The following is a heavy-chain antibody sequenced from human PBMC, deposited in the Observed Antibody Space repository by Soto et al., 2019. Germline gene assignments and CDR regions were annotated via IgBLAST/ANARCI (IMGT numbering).Heavy chain of an antibody. D-gene: IGHD5-12*01. CDR2: IYYSGST. CDR3: ARDSGTGFDY. Sequence: QVQLQESGPGLVKPSETLSLTCTVSGGSISSYYWSWIRQPPGKGLEWIGYIYYSGSTNYNPSLKSRVTISVDTSKNQFSLKLSSVTAADTAVYYGARDSGTGFDYWGQGTLVTVSS. V-gene: IGHV4-59*01. J-gene: IGHJ4*02. CDR1: GGSISSYY.